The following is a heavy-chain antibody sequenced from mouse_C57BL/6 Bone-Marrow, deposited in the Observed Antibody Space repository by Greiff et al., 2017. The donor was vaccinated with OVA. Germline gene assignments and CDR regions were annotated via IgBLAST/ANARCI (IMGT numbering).Heavy chain of an antibody. CDR3: ARERPYYYGSFFV. J-gene: IGHJ1*03. CDR2: IYPGSGST. CDR1: GYTFTSYG. D-gene: IGHD1-1*01. Sequence: QVQLQQSGAELARPGASVKLSCKASGYTFTSYGISWVKQRTGQGLEWIGEIYPGSGSTNYNEKFKSKATLTVDTSSSTAYMQLSSLTSEDSAVYYCARERPYYYGSFFVWGTGTTVTVSS. V-gene: IGHV1-81*01.